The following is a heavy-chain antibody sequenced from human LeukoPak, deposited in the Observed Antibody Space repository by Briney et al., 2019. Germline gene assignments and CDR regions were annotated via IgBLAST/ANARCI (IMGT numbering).Heavy chain of an antibody. CDR3: AREDTGRLDY. J-gene: IGHJ4*02. Sequence: GGSLRLSCAASGFTFSTYGMHWVRQAPGKGLEWVAVIWYDGSKKYYADSVKGRFTISRDNSKNTLYLQMDSLRAEDTAVYYCAREDTGRLDYWGQGTLVTVSS. CDR2: IWYDGSKK. V-gene: IGHV3-33*01. CDR1: GFTFSTYG. D-gene: IGHD4-17*01.